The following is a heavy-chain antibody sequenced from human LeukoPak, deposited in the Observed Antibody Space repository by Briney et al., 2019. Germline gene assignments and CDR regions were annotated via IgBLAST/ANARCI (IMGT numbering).Heavy chain of an antibody. V-gene: IGHV4-59*01. D-gene: IGHD3-3*01. CDR3: ARSDFWSGHYYYYYMDV. CDR2: IFYIGST. CDR1: GGSISSYY. Sequence: SETLSLTCTVSGGSISSYYWSWIRQSPGKGLEWIGYIFYIGSTNYNPSLKSRVTISVDTSKNQFSLKLSSVTAADTAVYYCARSDFWSGHYYYYYMDVWGKGTTVTVSS. J-gene: IGHJ6*03.